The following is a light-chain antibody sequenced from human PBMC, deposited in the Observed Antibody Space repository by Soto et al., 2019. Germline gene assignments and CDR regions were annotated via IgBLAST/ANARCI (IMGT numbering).Light chain of an antibody. CDR2: KAS. J-gene: IGKJ4*01. V-gene: IGKV1-5*03. CDR3: QQYNSYSLT. Sequence: DIQMTQSPSTLSASVGDRVTITCRASQSISSWLAWYQQKPGKTPKLLIYKASSLESGVPSRFSGSGSGTEFTLTISSLQPDDFATYYCQQYNSYSLTFGGGTKVEIK. CDR1: QSISSW.